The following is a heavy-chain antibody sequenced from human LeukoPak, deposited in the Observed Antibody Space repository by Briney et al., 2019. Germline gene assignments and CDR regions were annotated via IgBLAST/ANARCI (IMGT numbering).Heavy chain of an antibody. J-gene: IGHJ4*02. V-gene: IGHV4-39*07. Sequence: PSETLSLTCTVSVGSISSSSYYWGWIRQPPGKGLGWVGCIYYSGSTYYNPSLKSRVTISVDTSKNQFSLKLSSVTAADTAVYYCAKGPNSSSWHLHTNYFDYWGQGTLVTVSS. D-gene: IGHD6-13*01. CDR3: AKGPNSSSWHLHTNYFDY. CDR2: IYYSGST. CDR1: VGSISSSSYY.